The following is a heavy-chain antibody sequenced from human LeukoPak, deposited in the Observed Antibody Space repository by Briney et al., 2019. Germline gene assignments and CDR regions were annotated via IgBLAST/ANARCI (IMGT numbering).Heavy chain of an antibody. CDR2: IYSGGST. J-gene: IGHJ4*02. D-gene: IGHD5-18*01. CDR1: GFTVSSNY. Sequence: GGSLRLSCAASGFTVSSNYMSWVRQAPGKGLEWVSVIYSGGSTYYADSVRGRFTISRDNSKNTLYLQMNSLRAEDTAVYYCAGVLDTDMVYFDHWGQGTLGPVSS. CDR3: AGVLDTDMVYFDH. V-gene: IGHV3-66*01.